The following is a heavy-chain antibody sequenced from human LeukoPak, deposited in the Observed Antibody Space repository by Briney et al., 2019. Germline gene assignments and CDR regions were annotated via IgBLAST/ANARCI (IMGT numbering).Heavy chain of an antibody. CDR3: ARDPPQYCRVTGCYDH. J-gene: IGHJ4*02. Sequence: GSLRLSCAASGFTCSSSWMHWVREAPGKGLVWVSRINSDGSSTIYADSVKGRFTVSRDNARNTLYLQMNSLRAEDTALYYCARDPPQYCRVTGCYDHWGQGTLVTVSS. D-gene: IGHD2-2*01. V-gene: IGHV3-74*01. CDR1: GFTCSSSW. CDR2: INSDGSST.